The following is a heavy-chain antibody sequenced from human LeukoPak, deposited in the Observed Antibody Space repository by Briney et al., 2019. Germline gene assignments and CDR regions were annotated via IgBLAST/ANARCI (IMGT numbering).Heavy chain of an antibody. D-gene: IGHD6-13*01. J-gene: IGHJ3*01. V-gene: IGHV5-10-1*01. CDR2: IDPSDSYT. Sequence: GESLRISCKGSGYIFTSYWISWVRQMPGKGLEWMGRIDPSDSYTKYSPSFQGHVTLSADKSISTAYLQWSSLKASDTAMYFCARQSDIAAPGDAFDLWGQGTMVTVSS. CDR1: GYIFTSYW. CDR3: ARQSDIAAPGDAFDL.